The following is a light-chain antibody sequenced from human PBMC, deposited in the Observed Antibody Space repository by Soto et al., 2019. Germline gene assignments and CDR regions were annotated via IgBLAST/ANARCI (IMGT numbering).Light chain of an antibody. CDR3: QHYITSLTT. Sequence: EIVLTPSPGTLSLSPGERVTLSCGASQSVTSNYLAWYQQKPGQAPRLLIYGASRRATGVPDRFIGSGSGTDFTLTISRLEPEDLAVYYCQHYITSLTTFGQGTKVDIK. CDR2: GAS. V-gene: IGKV3-20*01. CDR1: QSVTSNY. J-gene: IGKJ1*01.